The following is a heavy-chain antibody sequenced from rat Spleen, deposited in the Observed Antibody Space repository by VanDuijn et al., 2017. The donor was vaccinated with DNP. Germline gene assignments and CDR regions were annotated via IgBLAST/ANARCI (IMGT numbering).Heavy chain of an antibody. V-gene: IGHV5-20*01. CDR3: TTDFERGY. CDR1: GFTFSDYY. CDR2: INSNGGST. D-gene: IGHD1-11*01. J-gene: IGHJ2*01. Sequence: EVQLVESGGGLVQPGRSLKLSCAASGFTFSDYYMAWVRQAPTKGLEWVAYINSNGGSTSYRDSVKGRFTISRDNAKSILYLQMDSLRSEDTATYYCTTDFERGYWGQGVMVTVSS.